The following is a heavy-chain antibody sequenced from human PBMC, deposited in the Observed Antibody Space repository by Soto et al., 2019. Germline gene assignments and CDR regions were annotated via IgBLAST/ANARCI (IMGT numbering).Heavy chain of an antibody. J-gene: IGHJ3*02. CDR3: ARDRSYVASTVWTDGFDI. CDR2: IIPFLDIT. Sequence: QVQLVQSGAEVKKPGSSIKVSCKASGGTLTRNTISWVRQTPGQGLEWMGRIIPFLDITNYAQRFQDRVTITADKSTNTVYMDLSSLRPGDTAVYFCARDRSYVASTVWTDGFDIWGPGTMVSVSS. CDR1: GGTLTRNT. V-gene: IGHV1-69*08. D-gene: IGHD3-16*01.